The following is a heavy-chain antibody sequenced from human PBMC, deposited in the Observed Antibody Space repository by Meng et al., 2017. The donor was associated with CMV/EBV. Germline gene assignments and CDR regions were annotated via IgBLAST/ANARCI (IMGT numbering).Heavy chain of an antibody. CDR2: VSYDGSNK. V-gene: IGHV3-30*04. CDR1: FSRYA. CDR3: ARCPEITIFGVASDLNWFDP. J-gene: IGHJ5*02. D-gene: IGHD3-3*01. Sequence: FSRYAMHWVRQAPGKGLEWVAVVSYDGSNKYYADSVKGRFTISRDNSKNTLYLQMNSLRAEDTAVYYCARCPEITIFGVASDLNWFDPWGQGTLVTVSS.